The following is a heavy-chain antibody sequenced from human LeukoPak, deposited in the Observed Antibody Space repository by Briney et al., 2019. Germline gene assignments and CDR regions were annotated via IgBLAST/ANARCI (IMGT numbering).Heavy chain of an antibody. J-gene: IGHJ3*02. D-gene: IGHD5-12*01. CDR2: INAGNGNT. CDR3: ARESGSEAFDI. CDR1: GYTFTSYA. V-gene: IGHV1-3*01. Sequence: GASVKVSCKASGYTFTSYAMHWVRQAPGQRLEWMGWINAGNGNTKYSQKFQGRVTITADESTSTAYMELSSLRSDDTAVYYCARESGSEAFDIWGQGTMVTVSS.